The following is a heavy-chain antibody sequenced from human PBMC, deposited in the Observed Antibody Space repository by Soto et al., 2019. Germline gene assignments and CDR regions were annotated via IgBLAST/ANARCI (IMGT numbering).Heavy chain of an antibody. Sequence: GGSLRLSCAASGFTFNSYAMSWVRQAPGKGLEWVSSISGSGGSTYSADSVKGRFTISRDNSKNTLYLQMNNLRAEDTAVYYCAKDRTAAGTTVRFDPWGQGTLVTVSS. V-gene: IGHV3-23*01. CDR1: GFTFNSYA. J-gene: IGHJ5*02. CDR3: AKDRTAAGTTVRFDP. CDR2: ISGSGGST. D-gene: IGHD1-1*01.